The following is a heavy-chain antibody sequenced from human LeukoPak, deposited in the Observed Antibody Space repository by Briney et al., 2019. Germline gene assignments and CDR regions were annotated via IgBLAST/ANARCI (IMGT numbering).Heavy chain of an antibody. Sequence: SETQSLTCTVSGGSISSTSYYWGWIRQPPGKGLEWIGSIYYSGSTYYNPSLKSRITISVGTSKNQFSLKLSSVTAADTAVYYCARLAIYSSGEDYWGQGTLVTVSS. CDR2: IYYSGST. D-gene: IGHD6-19*01. J-gene: IGHJ4*02. V-gene: IGHV4-39*01. CDR3: ARLAIYSSGEDY. CDR1: GGSISSTSYY.